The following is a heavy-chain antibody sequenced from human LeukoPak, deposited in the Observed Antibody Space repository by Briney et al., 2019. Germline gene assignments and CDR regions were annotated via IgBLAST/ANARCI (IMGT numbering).Heavy chain of an antibody. CDR1: GGSFSGYY. D-gene: IGHD4-17*01. J-gene: IGHJ4*02. CDR3: ARDRYGDWGGGDY. CDR2: INHSGST. V-gene: IGHV4-34*01. Sequence: SETLSLTCAVYGGSFSGYYWSWIRQPPGKGLEWIGEINHSGSTNYNPSLKSRVTISVDTSQNQFSLKLSSVTAADTAVYYCARDRYGDWGGGDYWGQGTLVTVSS.